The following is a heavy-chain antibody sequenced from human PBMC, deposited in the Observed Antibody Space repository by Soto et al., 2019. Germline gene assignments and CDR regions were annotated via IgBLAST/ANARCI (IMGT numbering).Heavy chain of an antibody. J-gene: IGHJ4*02. V-gene: IGHV3-30-3*01. CDR2: ISYDGSNK. D-gene: IGHD6-19*01. CDR3: ARDLPPVAVAGTEFDY. CDR1: GFTFSSYA. Sequence: GGSLRLSCAASGFTFSSYAMHWVRQAPGKGLEWVAVISYDGSNKYYADSVKGRFTISRDNSKNTLYLQMNSLRAEDTAVYYCARDLPPVAVAGTEFDYWGQGTLVTVSS.